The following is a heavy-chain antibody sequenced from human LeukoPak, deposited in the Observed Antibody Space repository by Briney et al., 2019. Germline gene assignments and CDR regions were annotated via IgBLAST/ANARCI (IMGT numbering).Heavy chain of an antibody. V-gene: IGHV3-48*03. D-gene: IGHD2-15*01. Sequence: PGGSLRLSCAASVLTLSSYEMNWVRQAPGKGLEWVSYISSGGSTIYYADSVKGRFTISRDNARNSVYLQMNSLRAEDTAVYYGARDPGWQDYFDYWGQGTLVTVSS. CDR3: ARDPGWQDYFDY. CDR1: VLTLSSYE. CDR2: ISSGGSTI. J-gene: IGHJ4*02.